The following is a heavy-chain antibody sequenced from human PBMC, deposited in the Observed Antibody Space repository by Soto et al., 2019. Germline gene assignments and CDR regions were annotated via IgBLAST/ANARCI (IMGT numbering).Heavy chain of an antibody. CDR2: IYSGGST. D-gene: IGHD4-17*01. CDR1: GFTVTNKY. CDR3: ARVDYGDYCWYFDL. V-gene: IGHV3-53*01. Sequence: EVQLVESGGGLIQPGGSLRLSCAASGFTVTNKYMTWVRQAPGKGLEWVSVIYSGGSTSYADSVKGRFTISRDNSKNIQYLQMNTLRAEDTAVYYCARVDYGDYCWYFDLWGRGTLVTVSS. J-gene: IGHJ2*01.